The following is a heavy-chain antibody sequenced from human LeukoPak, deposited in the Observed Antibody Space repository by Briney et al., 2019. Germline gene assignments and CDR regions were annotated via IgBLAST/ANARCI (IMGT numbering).Heavy chain of an antibody. CDR1: GYTFTGYY. V-gene: IGHV1-2*02. CDR3: ARVNLGLKFFGELPNWFDP. Sequence: ASVKVSCKASGYTFTGYYMHWVRQAPGQGLEWMGWINPNSGGTNYAQKFQGRVTMTRDTSISTAYMELSRLRSDDTAVYYCARVNLGLKFFGELPNWFDPWGQGTLVTVSS. CDR2: INPNSGGT. D-gene: IGHD3-10*01. J-gene: IGHJ5*02.